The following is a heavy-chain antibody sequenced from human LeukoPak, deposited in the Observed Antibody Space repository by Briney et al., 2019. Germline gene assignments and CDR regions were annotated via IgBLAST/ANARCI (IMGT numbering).Heavy chain of an antibody. J-gene: IGHJ4*02. CDR2: IYHSGST. CDR3: ARTIRFLEWFHSNGFDY. Sequence: SETLSFTCSVSGYSISSGYYWTWIRQPPGKGLEWIGNIYHSGSTYNNPSLKSRVTMSVDTPKNQFSLKLTSATAADTAVYYCARTIRFLEWFHSNGFDYWGQGTLVTVSS. CDR1: GYSISSGYY. V-gene: IGHV4-38-2*02. D-gene: IGHD3-3*01.